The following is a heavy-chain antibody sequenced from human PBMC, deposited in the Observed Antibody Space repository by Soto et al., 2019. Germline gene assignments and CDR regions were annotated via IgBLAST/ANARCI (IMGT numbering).Heavy chain of an antibody. D-gene: IGHD3-3*01. CDR3: AHRVLRTVFGLVTTTAIYFDF. CDR2: IYWDDDK. J-gene: IGHJ4*02. CDR1: GFSLTTSGVG. Sequence: QITLNESGPTVVRPTETLTLTCRFSGFSLTTSGVGVGWIRQSPGKAPEWLALIYWDDDKRYSASLKSRLNITKDTSKNQFVLTVSDLDPTDTATYYCAHRVLRTVFGLVTTTAIYFDFWGQGTPVAVSS. V-gene: IGHV2-5*02.